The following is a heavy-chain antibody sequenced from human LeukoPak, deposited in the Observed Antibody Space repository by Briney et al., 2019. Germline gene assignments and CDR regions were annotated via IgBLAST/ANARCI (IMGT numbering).Heavy chain of an antibody. D-gene: IGHD3-9*01. Sequence: ASVKVSCKASGYTFTSYDINWVRQATGQGLEWMGWMNPNSGNTGYAQKFQGRVTMTRNTSISTAYMELSSLRSEDTAVYYCARAATLLRYFGWFPRISWFDPWGQGTLVTVSS. J-gene: IGHJ5*02. CDR1: GYTFTSYD. CDR2: MNPNSGNT. CDR3: ARAATLLRYFGWFPRISWFDP. V-gene: IGHV1-8*01.